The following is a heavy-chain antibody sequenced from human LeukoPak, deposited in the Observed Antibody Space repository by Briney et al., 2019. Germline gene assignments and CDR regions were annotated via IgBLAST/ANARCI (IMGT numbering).Heavy chain of an antibody. D-gene: IGHD5-18*01. V-gene: IGHV3-23*01. J-gene: IGHJ4*02. CDR3: AKDLSTTWIQLWSPFDY. CDR2: ISGSGGST. Sequence: GGSLRLSCAASGFTFSSYAMSWVRQAPGKGLEWVSAISGSGGSTYYADSVKGRFTTSRDNSKNTLYLQMNSLRAEDTAVYYCAKDLSTTWIQLWSPFDYWGQGTLVTVSS. CDR1: GFTFSSYA.